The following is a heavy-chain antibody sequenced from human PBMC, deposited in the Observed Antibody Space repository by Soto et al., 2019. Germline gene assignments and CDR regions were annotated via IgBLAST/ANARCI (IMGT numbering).Heavy chain of an antibody. D-gene: IGHD3-22*01. CDR2: IYYSGST. Sequence: KSSETLSLTCTVSGGSISSGDYYWSWIRQPPGKGLEWIGYIYYSGSTYYNPSLKSRVTISVDTSKNQFSLKLSSVTAADTAVYYCARVLGDSSGYYFDWFDPWGQGTLVTVSS. V-gene: IGHV4-30-4*01. CDR3: ARVLGDSSGYYFDWFDP. J-gene: IGHJ5*02. CDR1: GGSISSGDYY.